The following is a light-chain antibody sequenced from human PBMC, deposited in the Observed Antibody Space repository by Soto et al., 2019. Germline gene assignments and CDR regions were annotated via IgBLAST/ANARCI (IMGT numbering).Light chain of an antibody. V-gene: IGKV1-5*03. CDR2: KAS. CDR1: QNINSW. Sequence: DIQMTQSPSTLSASLGDRVTITCRASQNINSWLAWYQQKPGKAPNLLIYKASSLENGVPSRFSGSGSGTECTLTISSLQPDKETAYKCQEYKCYWTLGQGTKVDIK. J-gene: IGKJ1*01. CDR3: QEYKCYWT.